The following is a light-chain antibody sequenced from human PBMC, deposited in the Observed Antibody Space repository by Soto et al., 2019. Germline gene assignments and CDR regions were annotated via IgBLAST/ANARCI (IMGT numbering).Light chain of an antibody. J-gene: IGKJ3*01. Sequence: ESVLTQSPATLSLSPGERATLSCRASQSVSSYLAWYQQKPGQAPRLLIYDASNRATGIPARFSGSGSGTDFTLTISSLEPEDFAVYYCQQRSSRLTFAPGTKVAIK. CDR3: QQRSSRLT. CDR2: DAS. CDR1: QSVSSY. V-gene: IGKV3-11*01.